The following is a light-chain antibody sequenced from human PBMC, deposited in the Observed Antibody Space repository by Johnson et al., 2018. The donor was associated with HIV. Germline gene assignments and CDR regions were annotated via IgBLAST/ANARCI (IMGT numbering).Light chain of an antibody. CDR1: SSNIGNNY. V-gene: IGLV1-51*01. J-gene: IGLJ1*01. Sequence: QSVLTQPPSVSAAPGQKVTISCSGSSSNIGNNYVSWYQQLPGTAPKLLIYDNNKRPSGISDRFSGSKSGTSATLGITGLQTGDEAEYYCGAWDSRLSAYVFGTGTKVTVL. CDR2: DNN. CDR3: GAWDSRLSAYV.